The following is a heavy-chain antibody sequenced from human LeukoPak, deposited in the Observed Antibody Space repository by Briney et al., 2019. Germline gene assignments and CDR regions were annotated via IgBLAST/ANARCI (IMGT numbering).Heavy chain of an antibody. D-gene: IGHD2-8*01. CDR3: ATSYDAKVAPFDL. CDR2: IHMTGRT. V-gene: IGHV4-4*09. Sequence: SETLSLTCSVSGVSCSSFQWIWLGQSPLKGLEWIGNIHMTGRTDYNPSLKSRVTISMDTSKSQVSLLLTSGSAADTAIYFCATSYDAKVAPFDLLGQGILVTVSS. J-gene: IGHJ4*02. CDR1: GVSCSSFQ.